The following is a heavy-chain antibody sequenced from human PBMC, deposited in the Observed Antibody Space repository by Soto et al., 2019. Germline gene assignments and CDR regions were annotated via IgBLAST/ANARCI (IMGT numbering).Heavy chain of an antibody. CDR1: GYTFTSYA. J-gene: IGHJ4*02. Sequence: QVQLVQSGAEVKKPGASVKVSCKASGYTFTSYAIHWVRQAPGQGLEWMGWINAGNGNTKYSQKFQGRVTITKDTSARTAYMELSSLRSEDTAVYYCARAWGATPFDYWGQGTLVTVSS. CDR2: INAGNGNT. V-gene: IGHV1-3*01. CDR3: ARAWGATPFDY. D-gene: IGHD1-26*01.